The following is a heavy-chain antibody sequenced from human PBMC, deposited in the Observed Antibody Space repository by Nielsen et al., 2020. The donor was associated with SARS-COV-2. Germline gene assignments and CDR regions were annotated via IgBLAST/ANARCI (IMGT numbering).Heavy chain of an antibody. Sequence: GGFLRLSCAASGFTFSAYAMNWVRQAPGKGLEWVSGITNAAVATYYADSVKGRFTISRDNSKDTLYLEMSSLRVEETAFYYCVKSSANWYSSFDYWGPGTLVTVSS. CDR2: ITNAAVAT. J-gene: IGHJ4*02. CDR1: GFTFSAYA. V-gene: IGHV3-23*01. D-gene: IGHD2-21*02. CDR3: VKSSANWYSSFDY.